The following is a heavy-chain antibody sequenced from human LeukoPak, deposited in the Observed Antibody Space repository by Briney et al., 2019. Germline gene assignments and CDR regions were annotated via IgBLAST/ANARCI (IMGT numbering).Heavy chain of an antibody. CDR3: ASDPFDSSGYYPLDY. V-gene: IGHV3-30-3*01. Sequence: GGSLRLSCAAPGFTFSRYAMHWVRQAPGKGLEWVAVISYHGSNQYYADSMKGRFTISRDNSKSTLYLQMNSLRPEDTAVYYCASDPFDSSGYYPLDYWGQGTLVTVSS. J-gene: IGHJ4*02. CDR2: ISYHGSNQ. D-gene: IGHD3-22*01. CDR1: GFTFSRYA.